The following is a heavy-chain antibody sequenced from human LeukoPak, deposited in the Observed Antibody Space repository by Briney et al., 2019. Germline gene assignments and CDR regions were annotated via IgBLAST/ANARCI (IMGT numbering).Heavy chain of an antibody. CDR2: IYYSGST. V-gene: IGHV4-39*07. Sequence: XWGXXXXPPGKGLEWIGSIYYSGSTYYNPSLKSRVTISVDTSKNQFSLKLSSVTAADTAVYYCAGGELTMVRGVIVYWGQGTLVTVSS. D-gene: IGHD3-10*01. CDR3: AGGELTMVRGVIVY. J-gene: IGHJ4*02. CDR1: X.